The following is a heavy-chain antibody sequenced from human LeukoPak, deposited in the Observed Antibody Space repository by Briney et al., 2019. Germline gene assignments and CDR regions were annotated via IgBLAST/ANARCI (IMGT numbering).Heavy chain of an antibody. D-gene: IGHD6-13*01. CDR1: GFTFSSYG. Sequence: GGSLRLSCAASGFTFSSYGMHWVRQAPGKGLEWVAVISYDGSNKYYADSVKGRFTISRDNSKNTLYLQMNSLRAEDTAVYYCARGGPSSSWQYYFDYWGQGTLVTVSS. J-gene: IGHJ4*02. V-gene: IGHV3-30*19. CDR3: ARGGPSSSWQYYFDY. CDR2: ISYDGSNK.